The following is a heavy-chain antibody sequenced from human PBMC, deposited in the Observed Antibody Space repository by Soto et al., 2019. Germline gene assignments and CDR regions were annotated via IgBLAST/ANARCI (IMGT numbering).Heavy chain of an antibody. V-gene: IGHV1-69*02. CDR3: ARAGYGDSVYYYYAMDV. CDR2: IIPILDVA. CDR1: GGTFSTYT. D-gene: IGHD4-17*01. J-gene: IGHJ6*04. Sequence: QVQLVQSGAEVKKPGSSVKVSCKASGGTFSTYTFGWVRQSPGQGLEWMGRIIPILDVANYAQKFQGRVTLTADRSTSTTYLELSSLRFEDTAIYYCARAGYGDSVYYYYAMDVWGEGTTVTVSS.